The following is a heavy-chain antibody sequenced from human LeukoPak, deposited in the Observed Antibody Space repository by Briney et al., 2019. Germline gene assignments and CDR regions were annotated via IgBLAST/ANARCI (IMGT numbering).Heavy chain of an antibody. Sequence: GGSLRLSCAASGFTFNNYAMSWVRQAPGKGLEWVSTISHSGGRTYYADSLEGRFAISRDNSKNTLFLQMHSLRAGDTAVYYCAKADRVASAATLDYWGQGTLVTVSS. CDR3: AKADRVASAATLDY. D-gene: IGHD2-15*01. J-gene: IGHJ4*02. CDR2: ISHSGGRT. CDR1: GFTFNNYA. V-gene: IGHV3-23*01.